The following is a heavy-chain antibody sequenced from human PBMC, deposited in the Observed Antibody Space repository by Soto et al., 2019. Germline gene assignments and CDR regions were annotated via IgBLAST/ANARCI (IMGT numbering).Heavy chain of an antibody. Sequence: GASVKVSCKASGYTFTGYYMHWVRQAPGQGLELMGWINPNSGGTNYAQKFQGRVAMTRDTSISTAYMELSRLRSDDTAVYYCAREGVTMVRGVINYYYGMDVWGQGTAVTVYS. CDR3: AREGVTMVRGVINYYYGMDV. V-gene: IGHV1-2*02. D-gene: IGHD3-10*01. CDR1: GYTFTGYY. J-gene: IGHJ6*02. CDR2: INPNSGGT.